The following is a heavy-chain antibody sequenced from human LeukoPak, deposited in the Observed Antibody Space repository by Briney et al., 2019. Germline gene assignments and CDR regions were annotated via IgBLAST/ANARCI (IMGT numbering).Heavy chain of an antibody. J-gene: IGHJ5*02. CDR3: ARDNSVGDYAWWFDP. Sequence: EASVKVSCKASGYTFTSYYMHWVRQAPGQGLEWMGLINPSGGTTRYAQKFQGRVTMTRDLSTSTDYMELSSLRSDDTAVYFCARDNSVGDYAWWFDPWGQGTLVTVSS. D-gene: IGHD1-26*01. CDR1: GYTFTSYY. CDR2: INPSGGTT. V-gene: IGHV1-46*01.